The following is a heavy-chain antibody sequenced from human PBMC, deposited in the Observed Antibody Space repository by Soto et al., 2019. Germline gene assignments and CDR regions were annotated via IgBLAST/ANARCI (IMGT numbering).Heavy chain of an antibody. CDR3: ARGRVSSGWYRDY. CDR2: INHSGST. V-gene: IGHV4-34*01. D-gene: IGHD6-19*01. Sequence: QVQLQQWGAGLLKPSETLSLTCAVYGGSFSGYYWSWIRQPPGKGLEWIGEINHSGSTNYNPSLKRRVTISVDKSNNHLSLRLSSVTAADTAVYYCARGRVSSGWYRDYWGQGTLVTVSS. J-gene: IGHJ4*02. CDR1: GGSFSGYY.